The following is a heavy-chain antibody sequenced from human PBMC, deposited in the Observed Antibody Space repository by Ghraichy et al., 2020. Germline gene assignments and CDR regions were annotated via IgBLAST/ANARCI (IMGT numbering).Heavy chain of an antibody. V-gene: IGHV4/OR15-8*01. J-gene: IGHJ4*02. CDR2: IHHGGTT. Sequence: TLSLTCVVSGGSISVTNWWNWVRQSPGKGLEWIGEIHHGGTTNYNPSLRSRVTMFIDTSKNQFSLKLTSVTAADTAVYYCARGWWGCRETSCYLEHWGQGTLATVSS. D-gene: IGHD2-2*01. CDR1: GGSISVTNW. CDR3: ARGWWGCRETSCYLEH.